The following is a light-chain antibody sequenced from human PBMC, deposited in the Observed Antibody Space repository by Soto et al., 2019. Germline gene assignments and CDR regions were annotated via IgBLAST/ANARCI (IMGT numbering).Light chain of an antibody. J-gene: IGLJ1*01. CDR2: EVN. CDR3: GSDAGSSTFV. V-gene: IGLV2-8*01. Sequence: QSVLTQPPSASGTPGQSVTISCTGTSSDVGAYNYVSWYQQHPGKAPKLLIFEVNKRPSGVPGRVSGSKSGNTASLTISGLQAEDEADYYCGSDAGSSTFVFGTGTKLTVL. CDR1: SSDVGAYNY.